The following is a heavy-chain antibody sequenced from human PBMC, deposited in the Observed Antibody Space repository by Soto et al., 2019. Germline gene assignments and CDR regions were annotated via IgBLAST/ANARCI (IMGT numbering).Heavy chain of an antibody. J-gene: IGHJ6*02. CDR3: ARGLHRGHSSSWYYYYYGMDG. CDR1: GFTFSSYA. CDR2: ISYDGSNK. V-gene: IGHV3-30-3*01. Sequence: GGSLRLSCAASGFTFSSYAMHWVRQAPGKGLEWVAVISYDGSNKYYADSVKGRFTISRDNSKNTLYLQMNSLRAEDTAVYYCARGLHRGHSSSWYYYYYGMDGWGQGTTVTVSS. D-gene: IGHD6-13*01.